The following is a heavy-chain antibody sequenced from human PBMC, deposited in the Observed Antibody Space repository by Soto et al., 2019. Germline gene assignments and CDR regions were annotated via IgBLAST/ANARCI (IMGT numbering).Heavy chain of an antibody. V-gene: IGHV1-69*13. CDR2: IIPIFGTA. Sequence: SVKVSCKASGGTFSSYAISWVRQAPGQGLEWMGGIIPIFGTANYAQKFQGRVTITADESTSTAYMELSSLRSEDTAVYYCARDRGEPAIVVVPAAPYYYYYYGMDVWGQGTTVTVSS. CDR3: ARDRGEPAIVVVPAAPYYYYYYGMDV. J-gene: IGHJ6*02. D-gene: IGHD2-2*01. CDR1: GGTFSSYA.